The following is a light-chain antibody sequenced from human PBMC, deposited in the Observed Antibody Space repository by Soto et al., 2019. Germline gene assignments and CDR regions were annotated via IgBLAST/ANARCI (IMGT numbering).Light chain of an antibody. V-gene: IGKV1-5*01. CDR1: QSISSW. J-gene: IGKJ4*01. CDR2: DAS. Sequence: DIQMTQSPSTLSASVGDRVTITCRASQSISSWLAWYQQKPGKAPKLLIYDASSLESGVPSRFSGSGSGTEFTLTINSLQSEDFAVYYCQHYANWPLTFGGGTKVDIK. CDR3: QHYANWPLT.